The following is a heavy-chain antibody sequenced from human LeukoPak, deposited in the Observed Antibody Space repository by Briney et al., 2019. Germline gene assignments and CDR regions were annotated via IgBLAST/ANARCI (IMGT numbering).Heavy chain of an antibody. Sequence: XXPXXGXXXXXXXXXXSSYIYYADSVKGRFTISRDNAKNSLYLQMNSLRAEDTAVYYCARDSGYSSSWYASSENWFDPWGQGTLVTVSS. V-gene: IGHV3-21*01. CDR2: XXXXSSYI. J-gene: IGHJ5*02. CDR3: ARDSGYSSSWYASSENWFDP. D-gene: IGHD6-13*01.